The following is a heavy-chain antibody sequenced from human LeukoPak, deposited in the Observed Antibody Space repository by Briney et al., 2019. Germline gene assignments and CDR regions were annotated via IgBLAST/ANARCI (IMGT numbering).Heavy chain of an antibody. V-gene: IGHV3-23*01. CDR3: AKVRYYDILTPFDP. D-gene: IGHD3-9*01. Sequence: GGSLRLSCAAPGFTFSSYAMSWVRQAPGKGLEWVSAISGSGGSTYYADSVKGRFTISRDNSKNTLYLQMNSLRAEDTAVYYCAKVRYYDILTPFDPWGQGTLVTVSS. CDR2: ISGSGGST. J-gene: IGHJ5*02. CDR1: GFTFSSYA.